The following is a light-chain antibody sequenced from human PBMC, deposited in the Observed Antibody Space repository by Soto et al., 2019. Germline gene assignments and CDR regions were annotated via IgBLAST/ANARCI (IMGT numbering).Light chain of an antibody. Sequence: EIVMTQSPATLSVSPGERATLSCRASQSVGSDLAWYQQKPGQAPRVLIYGASTRATAVAARFSGSGSGTEFTLTISSLQSEGFAVYYCQQYNDWPRTFGQGTKVDIK. V-gene: IGKV3-15*01. CDR2: GAS. CDR1: QSVGSD. J-gene: IGKJ1*01. CDR3: QQYNDWPRT.